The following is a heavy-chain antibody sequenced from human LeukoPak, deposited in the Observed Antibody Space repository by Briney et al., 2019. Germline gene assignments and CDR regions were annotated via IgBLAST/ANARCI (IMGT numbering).Heavy chain of an antibody. Sequence: SETLSLTCTVSGGSISSYYWSCIRQPPGKGLEWIGYIYYSGSTNYNPSLKSRVTISVDTSKNQFSLKLSSVTAADTAVYYCARGSSSIMVYYYGMDVWGQGTTVTVSS. CDR1: GGSISSYY. J-gene: IGHJ6*02. CDR2: IYYSGST. D-gene: IGHD6-13*01. V-gene: IGHV4-59*13. CDR3: ARGSSSIMVYYYGMDV.